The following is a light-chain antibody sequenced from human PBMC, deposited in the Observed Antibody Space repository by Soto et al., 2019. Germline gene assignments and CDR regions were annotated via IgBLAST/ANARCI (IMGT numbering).Light chain of an antibody. CDR2: AAS. Sequence: AIQVAQSPSSLSASVGDRVTLNCRASQDISTYLAWYQQRAGKAHDLLIYAASTLQNGVPSRFRVIGSGTDFTLNIIRLKPEDSATDECQQLHSYTITFFQGTRLEI. CDR3: QQLHSYTIT. V-gene: IGKV1-13*02. J-gene: IGKJ5*01. CDR1: QDISTY.